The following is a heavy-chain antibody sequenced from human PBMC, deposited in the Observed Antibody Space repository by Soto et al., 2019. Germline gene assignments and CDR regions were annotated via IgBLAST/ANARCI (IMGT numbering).Heavy chain of an antibody. CDR2: IYYSGST. J-gene: IGHJ6*02. Sequence: SETLSLTCTVSGGSISSYYWSWIRQPPGKGLEWIGYIYYSGSTNYNPSPKSRVTISVDTSKNQFSLKLSSVTAADTAVYYCARGGAGVVVTALPYYYYGMDVWGQGTTVTVSS. CDR3: ARGGAGVVVTALPYYYYGMDV. D-gene: IGHD2-21*02. V-gene: IGHV4-59*01. CDR1: GGSISSYY.